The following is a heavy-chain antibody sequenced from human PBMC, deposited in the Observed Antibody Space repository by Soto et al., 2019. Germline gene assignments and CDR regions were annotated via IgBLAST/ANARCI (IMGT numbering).Heavy chain of an antibody. CDR3: ARHVRGRDGYTNYYGMDV. V-gene: IGHV4-39*01. D-gene: IGHD3-16*01. CDR2: IYYSGST. J-gene: IGHJ6*02. Sequence: TLETLSLTCTVSGVSISSSTYYWGWIRQPPGKGLEWIGSIYYSGSTYYNPSLKSRVTISVDTSKNQFSLKLSSVTAADTAVYYCARHVRGRDGYTNYYGMDVWGQGTTVTVSS. CDR1: GVSISSSTYY.